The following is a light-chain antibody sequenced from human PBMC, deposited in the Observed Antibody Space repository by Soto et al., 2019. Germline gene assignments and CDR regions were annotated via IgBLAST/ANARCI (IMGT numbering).Light chain of an antibody. Sequence: EIVLTQSPATLSSFPGYRVTLSCRASQAVNTRLAWYQHKPGQAPRLLLFGVSNRATGIPARFSGSGSGTDFTLTISRLEPEDFAVYYCQQYGSSWTFGQGTKVDIK. V-gene: IGKV3-20*01. CDR3: QQYGSSWT. CDR2: GVS. CDR1: QAVNTR. J-gene: IGKJ1*01.